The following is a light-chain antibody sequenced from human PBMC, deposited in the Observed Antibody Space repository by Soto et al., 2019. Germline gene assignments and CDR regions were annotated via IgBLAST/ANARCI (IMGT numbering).Light chain of an antibody. V-gene: IGLV1-44*01. Sequence: QSVLTQPPSASGTPGQRVTISCSGSDSNIGSNIVNWYQQLPGTAPKLLINSNNQRPSGVPDRFSGSKSGTSASLAISALQSEDEADYYCAAWDDSLNGVVFAGGTKLTVL. CDR3: AAWDDSLNGVV. CDR1: DSNIGSNI. CDR2: SNN. J-gene: IGLJ2*01.